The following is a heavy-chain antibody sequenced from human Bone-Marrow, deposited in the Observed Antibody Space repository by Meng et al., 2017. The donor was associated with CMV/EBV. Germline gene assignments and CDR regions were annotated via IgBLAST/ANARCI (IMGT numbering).Heavy chain of an antibody. Sequence: SLKISCAASGFTFDDYGMSWVRQAPGKGLEWVSGISWNSGSIGYADSVKGRFTISRDNAKNSLYLQMNSLRAEDTALYYCAKPAGYRSDDYWGQGTLVTVSS. D-gene: IGHD5-18*01. J-gene: IGHJ4*02. CDR3: AKPAGYRSDDY. V-gene: IGHV3-9*01. CDR1: GFTFDDYG. CDR2: ISWNSGSI.